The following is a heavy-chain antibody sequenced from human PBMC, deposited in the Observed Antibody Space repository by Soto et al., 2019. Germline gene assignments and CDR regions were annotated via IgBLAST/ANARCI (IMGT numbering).Heavy chain of an antibody. CDR2: IWYDGSNK. Sequence: QVQLVESGGGVVQPGRSLRLSCAASGFTFSSYGMHWVRQAPGKGLEWVAVIWYDGSNKHYADSVKGRFTISRDNSKNXLXLQMNSLRAEDTAVYYCARAATYYDFWSGPRDGMDVWGQGTTVTVSS. D-gene: IGHD3-3*01. CDR3: ARAATYYDFWSGPRDGMDV. CDR1: GFTFSSYG. V-gene: IGHV3-33*01. J-gene: IGHJ6*02.